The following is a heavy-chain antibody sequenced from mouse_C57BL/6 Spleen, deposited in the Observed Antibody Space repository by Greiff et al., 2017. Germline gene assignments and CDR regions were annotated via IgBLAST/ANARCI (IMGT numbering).Heavy chain of an antibody. Sequence: VQLQQPGAELVRPGSSVKLSCKASGYTFTSYWMHWVKQRPIQGLEWIGNIDPSDSETHYNQKFKDKATLTVDKSSSTAYMQLSSLTSEDSAVYYCARDEHARGDWYVDVWGTGTTVTVSS. J-gene: IGHJ1*03. CDR1: GYTFTSYW. CDR2: IDPSDSET. V-gene: IGHV1-52*01. CDR3: ARDEHARGDWYVDV.